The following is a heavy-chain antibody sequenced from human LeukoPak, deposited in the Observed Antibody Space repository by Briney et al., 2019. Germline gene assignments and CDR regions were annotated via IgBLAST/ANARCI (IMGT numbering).Heavy chain of an antibody. D-gene: IGHD1-14*01. Sequence: PGGSLRLSCAASGFTFSSYGMHWVRRAPGKGLEWVAVISYDGSNKYYADSVKGRFTISRDNSKNTLYLQMNSLRAEDTAVYYCASRIPMDVWGQGTTVTVSS. V-gene: IGHV3-30*03. J-gene: IGHJ6*02. CDR3: ASRIPMDV. CDR1: GFTFSSYG. CDR2: ISYDGSNK.